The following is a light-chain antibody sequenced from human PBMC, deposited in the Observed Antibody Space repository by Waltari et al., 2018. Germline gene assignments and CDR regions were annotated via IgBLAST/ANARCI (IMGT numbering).Light chain of an antibody. V-gene: IGLV3-10*01. CDR3: YSSDSTGLRV. Sequence: SYELTQPPSVSVSPGQTARITCPGHELPRKYAYWFPQKSGQAPRLVIYADTKRPSGIPERFSGSSSGTVATLTITGAQVDDEADYYCYSSDSTGLRVFGGGTTVVVL. J-gene: IGLJ1*01. CDR2: ADT. CDR1: ELPRKY.